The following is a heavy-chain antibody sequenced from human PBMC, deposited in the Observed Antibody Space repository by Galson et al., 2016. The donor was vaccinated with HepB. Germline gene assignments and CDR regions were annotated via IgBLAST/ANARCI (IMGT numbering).Heavy chain of an antibody. CDR1: GVSIGSGGYY. D-gene: IGHD2-8*01. Sequence: TLSLTCTVSGVSIGSGGYYWSWIQQPPGKGLEYIGYIFHNGRTYYDPSLNSRVTISIDRSKNQFSLKLNSVTAADTAGYYCARGPSGPNAKNAFDIWGQGTMVTVSS. CDR2: IFHNGRT. CDR3: ARGPSGPNAKNAFDI. V-gene: IGHV4-30-2*01. J-gene: IGHJ3*02.